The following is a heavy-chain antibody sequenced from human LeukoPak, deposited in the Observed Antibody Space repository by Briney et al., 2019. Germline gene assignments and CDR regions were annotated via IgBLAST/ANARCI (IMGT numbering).Heavy chain of an antibody. CDR3: ARDSRLINYYDSSGYYWPPGVLDV. J-gene: IGHJ6*02. V-gene: IGHV1-3*01. CDR1: GFTFTSYA. Sequence: PGGSLRLSCAASGFTFTSYAMHWVRQAPGQRLEWMGWINAGNGNTKYSQKFQGRVTITRDTSASTAYMELSSLRSEDTAVYYCARDSRLINYYDSSGYYWPPGVLDVWGQGTTVTVSS. D-gene: IGHD3-22*01. CDR2: INAGNGNT.